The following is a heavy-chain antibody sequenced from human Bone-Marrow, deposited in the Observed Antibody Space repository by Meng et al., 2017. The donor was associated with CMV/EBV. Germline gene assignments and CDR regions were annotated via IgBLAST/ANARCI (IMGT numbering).Heavy chain of an antibody. Sequence: GESLKISCAAPGFSFNTYWMGWVRQAPGKGLEWVANTKQDGSQKYYVDSLKGRFTISRENAQNSLYLQMSSLRVEDTAVYYCARVLQLGWFDPWGQGTQVTVSS. CDR1: GFSFNTYW. CDR3: ARVLQLGWFDP. V-gene: IGHV3-7*01. D-gene: IGHD6-6*01. J-gene: IGHJ5*02. CDR2: TKQDGSQK.